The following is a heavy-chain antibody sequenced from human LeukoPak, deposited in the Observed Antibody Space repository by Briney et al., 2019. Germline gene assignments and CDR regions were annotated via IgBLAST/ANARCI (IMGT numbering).Heavy chain of an antibody. J-gene: IGHJ4*02. Sequence: SETLSLTCTVSGVSIRGYYWNWIRQSPGKGLELIGYTHDSGSTNYSPSLQSRVTISLHTSKNQLSLKLSSVTAADTAVYYCARMLDSYNSDYFDYWGQGTMVTVSS. CDR2: THDSGST. CDR1: GVSIRGYY. CDR3: ARMLDSYNSDYFDY. D-gene: IGHD5-18*01. V-gene: IGHV4-59*01.